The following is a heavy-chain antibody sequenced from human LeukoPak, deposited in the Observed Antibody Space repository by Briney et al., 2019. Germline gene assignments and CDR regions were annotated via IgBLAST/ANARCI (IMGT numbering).Heavy chain of an antibody. J-gene: IGHJ4*02. CDR1: GFTFISHG. CDR2: ISINGGST. CDR3: VKASEHYDY. Sequence: VGSLRLACLASGFTFISHGMHLVRQGPGKGLLQVAAISINGGSTYYTDSVKGRFTISRDNSKNTLYLQMSSLRAEDTAVYHCVKASEHYDYWGQGTLVTVSS. D-gene: IGHD3-3*02. V-gene: IGHV3-64D*06.